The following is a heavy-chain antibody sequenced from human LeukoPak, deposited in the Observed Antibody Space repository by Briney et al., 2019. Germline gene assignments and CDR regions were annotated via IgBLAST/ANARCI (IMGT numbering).Heavy chain of an antibody. D-gene: IGHD2-21*02. CDR3: ARVVTATNYYYYYMDV. J-gene: IGHJ6*03. CDR2: IYYSGST. Sequence: SETLSPTCTVSGGSISSYYWSWIRQPPGKGLEWIGYIYYSGSTNYNPSLKRRVTISVDKSKNQFSLKLSSVTAADTAVYYCARVVTATNYYYYYMDVWGKGTTVTVSS. V-gene: IGHV4-59*01. CDR1: GGSISSYY.